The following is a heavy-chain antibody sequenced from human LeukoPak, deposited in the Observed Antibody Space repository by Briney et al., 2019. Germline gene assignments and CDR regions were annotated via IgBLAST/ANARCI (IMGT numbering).Heavy chain of an antibody. CDR1: GYTFTGYY. CDR3: ARDLSNVVITSY. J-gene: IGHJ4*02. D-gene: IGHD3-22*01. Sequence: ASVKVSCKASGYTFTGYYMHWVRQAPGQGLEWMGWINPNGGGTNYAQKFQGRVTMTRDTSISTAYMELSRLRPDDTAAYYCARDLSNVVITSYWGQGTLVTVSS. V-gene: IGHV1-2*02. CDR2: INPNGGGT.